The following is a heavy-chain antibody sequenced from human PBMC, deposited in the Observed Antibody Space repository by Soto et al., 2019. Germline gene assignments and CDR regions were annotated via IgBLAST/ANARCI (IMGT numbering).Heavy chain of an antibody. CDR1: GFTFSSYA. Sequence: GGSLRLSCAASGFTFSSYAMHWLRQAPGKGLECVAVISYDGSNKYYADSVKGRFTISRDNSKNSLYLQMNSLRAEDTAVYYCARDIRATEAYYYYYYGMDVWGQGTTVTVSS. CDR3: ARDIRATEAYYYYYYGMDV. J-gene: IGHJ6*02. V-gene: IGHV3-30-3*01. CDR2: ISYDGSNK. D-gene: IGHD3-3*02.